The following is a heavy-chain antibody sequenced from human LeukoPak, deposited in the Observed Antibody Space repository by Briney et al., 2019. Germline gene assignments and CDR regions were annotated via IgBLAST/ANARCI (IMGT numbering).Heavy chain of an antibody. J-gene: IGHJ4*02. CDR2: IKQDGSEE. V-gene: IGHV3-7*03. CDR1: GFTFTTYW. Sequence: PGGSLRLSCAASGFTFTTYWMTWVRQAPGKGPEWVANIKQDGSEEYYVDSVKGRFTISRDNAKNSLYLQMNSLRAEDTAIYYCARDEIEGPSNFDNWGQGTLVIVSS. D-gene: IGHD2/OR15-2a*01. CDR3: ARDEIEGPSNFDN.